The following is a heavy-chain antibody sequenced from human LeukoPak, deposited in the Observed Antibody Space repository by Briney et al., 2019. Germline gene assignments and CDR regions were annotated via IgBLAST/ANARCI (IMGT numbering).Heavy chain of an antibody. V-gene: IGHV3-53*01. Sequence: GSLRLSCAASGFTVSSNYMSWVRQAPGKGLEWVSLIYSGGSTYYADSVKGRFTISRDNSKNTLYLQMNGLRAEDTAVYYCARFSYYCSGGSCYPDGMDVWGQGTTVTVSS. CDR2: IYSGGST. J-gene: IGHJ6*02. CDR3: ARFSYYCSGGSCYPDGMDV. D-gene: IGHD2-15*01. CDR1: GFTVSSNY.